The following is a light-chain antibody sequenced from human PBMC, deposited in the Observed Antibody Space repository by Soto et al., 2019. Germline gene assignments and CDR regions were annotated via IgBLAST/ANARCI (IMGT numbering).Light chain of an antibody. CDR1: QSIGKW. Sequence: DIQMTQSPATLSASVGDRVTITCRASQSIGKWLAWHQQRPGKGPQLLLFDASRLEGGVPSRFSGSGSGTEFTLTINGLQPDEFATYDYLRYNSYSSGTFGQGTSVDI. V-gene: IGKV1-5*01. CDR2: DAS. CDR3: LRYNSYSSGT. J-gene: IGKJ1*01.